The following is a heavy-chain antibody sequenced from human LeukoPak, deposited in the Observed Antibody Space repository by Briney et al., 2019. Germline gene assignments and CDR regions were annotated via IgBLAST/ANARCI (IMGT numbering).Heavy chain of an antibody. D-gene: IGHD6-19*01. J-gene: IGHJ4*02. V-gene: IGHV4-30-2*01. CDR2: IYHSGST. Sequence: SQTLSLTFTVSGGSISSGGYYWSWIRQPPGKGLEWIGYIYHSGSTYYNPSLKSRVTISVDRSKNQFSLKLSSVTAADTAVYYCARHREQWLVYDYWGQGTLVTVSS. CDR3: ARHREQWLVYDY. CDR1: GGSISSGGYY.